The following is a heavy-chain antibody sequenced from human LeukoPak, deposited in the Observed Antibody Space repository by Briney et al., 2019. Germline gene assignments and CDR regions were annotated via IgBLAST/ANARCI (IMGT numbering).Heavy chain of an antibody. CDR3: AVEPLTRTANDAFDI. CDR1: GFTFSSYG. J-gene: IGHJ3*02. Sequence: PGRSLRLSCAASGFTFSSYGMHWVRQAPGKGQEWGAVISYDGSNKYYADSVKGRFTIPRDNSKNTLYLQMNSLRVEDTAVYYCAVEPLTRTANDAFDIWGQGTMVTVSS. D-gene: IGHD1-14*01. V-gene: IGHV3-30*03. CDR2: ISYDGSNK.